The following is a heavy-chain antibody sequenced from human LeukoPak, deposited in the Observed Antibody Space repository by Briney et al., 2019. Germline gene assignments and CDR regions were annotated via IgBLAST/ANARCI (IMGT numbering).Heavy chain of an antibody. D-gene: IGHD3-9*01. Sequence: SQTLSLTRAISGDSVSSNSAAWNWIRPSPSRGLEWLGRTYYRSKWYNDYAVSVKSRITINPDTSKNQFSLQLNSVTPEDTAVYYCATGSLTGYYPLDAFDIWGQGTMVTVSS. V-gene: IGHV6-1*01. CDR3: ATGSLTGYYPLDAFDI. CDR1: GDSVSSNSAA. CDR2: TYYRSKWYN. J-gene: IGHJ3*02.